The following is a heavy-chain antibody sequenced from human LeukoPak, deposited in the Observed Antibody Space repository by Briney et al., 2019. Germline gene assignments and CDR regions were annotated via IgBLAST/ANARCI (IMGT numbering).Heavy chain of an antibody. CDR2: INANTGNP. CDR1: GYTFTSYA. CDR3: ARGILGYYDILTGYPSWWFDY. J-gene: IGHJ4*02. Sequence: GASVKVSCKASGYTFTSYAMNWVRQAPGQGLEWMGWINANTGNPTYAQGFTGRFVFSLDTSVSTAYLQISSLKAEDTAVYYCARGILGYYDILTGYPSWWFDYWGQGTLVTVSS. D-gene: IGHD3-9*01. V-gene: IGHV7-4-1*02.